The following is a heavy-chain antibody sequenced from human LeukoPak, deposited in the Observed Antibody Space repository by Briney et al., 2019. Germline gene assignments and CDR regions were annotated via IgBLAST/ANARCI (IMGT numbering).Heavy chain of an antibody. D-gene: IGHD4-23*01. J-gene: IGHJ4*02. CDR1: GFTFSSYE. V-gene: IGHV3-48*03. CDR2: ISSSAKTM. Sequence: PWGSPSLSCAASGFTFSSYEMNWVRQAPGKGLEWVSYISSSAKTMYYADSVKGRFTISRDNAKNSLHLEMNSLRAEDTAVYYCASMSGANSRYWGQGTLAIVSS. CDR3: ASMSGANSRY.